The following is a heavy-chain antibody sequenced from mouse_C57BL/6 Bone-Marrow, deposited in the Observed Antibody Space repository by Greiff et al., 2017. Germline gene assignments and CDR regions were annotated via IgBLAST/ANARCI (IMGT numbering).Heavy chain of an antibody. J-gene: IGHJ4*01. CDR1: GYTFTNYW. CDR3: ARLRGSYGSGRHYYAMDY. Sequence: QVQLQQSGAELVRPGTSVKMSCKASGYTFTNYWIGWAKQRPGHGLEWIGDIYPGGGYTNYNEKFKGKATLTADTSSSTAYMQYSSLTSEDPAIYYCARLRGSYGSGRHYYAMDYWGQGTSVTVSS. V-gene: IGHV1-63*01. CDR2: IYPGGGYT. D-gene: IGHD1-1*01.